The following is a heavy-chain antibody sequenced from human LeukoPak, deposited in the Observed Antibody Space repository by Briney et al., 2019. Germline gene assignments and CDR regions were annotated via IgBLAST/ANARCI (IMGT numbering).Heavy chain of an antibody. V-gene: IGHV4-59*08. CDR1: GGSISDYY. J-gene: IGHJ3*02. CDR2: IYYSGST. D-gene: IGHD4-17*01. Sequence: SETLSLTCTVSGGSISDYYWSWIRQPPGKGLEWIGCIYYSGSTNYNPSLKSRVTISVDTSKNQFSLKLSSVTAADTAVYYCARLTTVTTHDVFDIWGQGTMVTVSS. CDR3: ARLTTVTTHDVFDI.